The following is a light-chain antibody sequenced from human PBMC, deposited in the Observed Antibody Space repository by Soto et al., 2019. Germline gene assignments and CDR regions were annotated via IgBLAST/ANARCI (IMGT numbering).Light chain of an antibody. V-gene: IGLV2-14*01. CDR2: EVT. CDR1: SSDVGYDNY. CDR3: GSYSSTDTPFV. Sequence: QSALTQPASVSGSPGQSITISCTGTSSDVGYDNYVSWFQQHPGKAPKLMIYEVTNRPSGISDRFSGSKSVNTASLTISGLQAEDESDYYCGSYSSTDTPFVFGTGTKLTVL. J-gene: IGLJ1*01.